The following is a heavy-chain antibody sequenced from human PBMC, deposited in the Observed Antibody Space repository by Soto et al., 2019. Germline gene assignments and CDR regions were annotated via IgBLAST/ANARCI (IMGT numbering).Heavy chain of an antibody. J-gene: IGHJ4*02. V-gene: IGHV3-21*06. CDR1: GFTFTSDS. CDR3: ARGAALAGKLDL. CDR2: ISSHGRDI. D-gene: IGHD6-19*01. Sequence: GGSLRLSCEASGFTFTSDSMTWVRQVPGKGLEWVSSISSHGRDIFYADSVKGRFTISRDNAKDSLHLQMNSLTGEDSAVYYCARGAALAGKLDLWGQGTLVTGSA.